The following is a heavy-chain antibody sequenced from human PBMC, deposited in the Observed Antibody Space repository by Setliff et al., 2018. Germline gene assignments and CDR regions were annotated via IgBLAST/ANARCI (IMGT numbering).Heavy chain of an antibody. J-gene: IGHJ5*02. V-gene: IGHV4-39*07. CDR2: IYYRGST. D-gene: IGHD3-3*01. CDR1: GGSISSSSYY. Sequence: NPSETLSLTCTVSGGSISSSSYYWGWIRQPPGKGLEWIGSIYYRGSTYYNPSLKSRVTISVDTSKNQFSLKLSSVTAADTAVYYCARRGRFWSGWFDPWGQGTLVTVSS. CDR3: ARRGRFWSGWFDP.